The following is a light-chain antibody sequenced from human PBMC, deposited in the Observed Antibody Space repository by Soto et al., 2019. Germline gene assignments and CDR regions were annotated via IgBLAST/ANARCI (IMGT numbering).Light chain of an antibody. V-gene: IGKV1-9*01. CDR1: QSITNN. J-gene: IGKJ4*01. CDR2: EES. Sequence: DIHLTQSPSSLSASVGDRVTITCRVIQSITNNFAWYQQQPGNPPKLLIYEESTLHSGVPSRFSGRKVGTQFILTIDSLQPEDFATYYCQQVKSYPRTFGGGTKVDIK. CDR3: QQVKSYPRT.